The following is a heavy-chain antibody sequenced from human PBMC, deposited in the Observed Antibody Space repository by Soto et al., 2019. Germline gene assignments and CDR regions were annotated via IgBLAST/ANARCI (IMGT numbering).Heavy chain of an antibody. CDR1: GFTFSSYG. Sequence: GGSLRLSCAASGFTFSSYGMHWVRQAPGKGLEWVAVIWYDGSNKYYADSVKGRFTISRDNSKSTLYLQMNSLRSEDTAVYYCAWVEMATLHVYYGMDVWGQGTTVTVSS. J-gene: IGHJ6*02. CDR2: IWYDGSNK. D-gene: IGHD5-12*01. V-gene: IGHV3-30*02. CDR3: AWVEMATLHVYYGMDV.